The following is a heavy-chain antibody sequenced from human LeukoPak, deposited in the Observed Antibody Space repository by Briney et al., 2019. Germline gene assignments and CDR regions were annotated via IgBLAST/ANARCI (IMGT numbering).Heavy chain of an antibody. CDR3: ARQASYGLDV. CDR2: INSDGSST. V-gene: IGHV3-74*01. J-gene: IGHJ6*02. Sequence: GGSLRLSCAASGFTLSNYWLHWVRQAPGKGLVWVSRINSDGSSTYYADTVKGRFTTSRDNAKNTLNLQMNSLRAEDTAVYYCARQASYGLDVWGQGTTVTVSS. CDR1: GFTLSNYW.